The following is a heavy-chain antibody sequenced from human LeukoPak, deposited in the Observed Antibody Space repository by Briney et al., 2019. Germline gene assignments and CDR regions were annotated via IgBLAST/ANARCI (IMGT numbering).Heavy chain of an antibody. CDR1: GGSISSYY. CDR2: IFYSGST. CDR3: ARPQFGGGYYHEVDY. J-gene: IGHJ4*02. V-gene: IGHV4-59*08. D-gene: IGHD3-3*01. Sequence: PSETLSLTCSVSGGSISSYYWSWIRQPPGKGLEWIGYIFYSGSTNYNPSLKSRVTIAVDTSKNQFSLKLRSVTAADTAVYYCARPQFGGGYYHEVDYWGQGILVTVSS.